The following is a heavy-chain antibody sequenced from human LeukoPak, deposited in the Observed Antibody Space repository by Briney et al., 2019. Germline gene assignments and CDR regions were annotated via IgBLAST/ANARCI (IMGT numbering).Heavy chain of an antibody. CDR3: ARLRSSSWRDAFDI. D-gene: IGHD6-13*01. CDR1: GGSISSYY. CDR2: IYYSGST. Sequence: SETLSLTCTVSGGSISSYYWSWLRQPPGKGLEWIGYIYYSGSTNYNPSLKSRVTISVDTSKNQFSLKLSSVTAADTAVYYCARLRSSSWRDAFDIWGQGTMVTVSS. J-gene: IGHJ3*02. V-gene: IGHV4-59*01.